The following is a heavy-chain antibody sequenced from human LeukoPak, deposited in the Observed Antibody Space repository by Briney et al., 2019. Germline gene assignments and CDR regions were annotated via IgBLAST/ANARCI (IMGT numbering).Heavy chain of an antibody. J-gene: IGHJ4*02. CDR3: AKGGHYSSFDY. D-gene: IGHD6-19*01. CDR2: ISGGGVST. CDR1: GLIFENFA. Sequence: GGSLRLSCAASGLIFENFAMTWVRQAPGKGLEWVSTISGGGVSTFYADPVRGRFTISRDNSKNEFFIQMDSLRAEDTALYFCAKGGHYSSFDYWGQGSLVIVSS. V-gene: IGHV3-23*01.